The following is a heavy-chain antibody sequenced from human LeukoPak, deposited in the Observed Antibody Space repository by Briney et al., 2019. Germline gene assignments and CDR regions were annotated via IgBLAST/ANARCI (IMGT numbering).Heavy chain of an antibody. CDR3: ARQDSSGYSLY. CDR2: IKQDGSEK. D-gene: IGHD3-22*01. CDR1: GFTFSSYE. J-gene: IGHJ4*02. Sequence: GGSLRLSCAASGFTFSSYEMNWVRQAPGKGLEWVVNIKQDGSEKYYVDSVKGRITISRDNAKNSLYLQMNSLRPDDTAVYYCARQDSSGYSLYWGQGTLVTVSS. V-gene: IGHV3-7*01.